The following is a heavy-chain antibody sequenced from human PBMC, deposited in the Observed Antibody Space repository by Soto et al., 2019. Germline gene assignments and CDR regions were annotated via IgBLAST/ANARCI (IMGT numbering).Heavy chain of an antibody. CDR1: GGSISSGDYY. CDR2: IYYSGST. J-gene: IGHJ4*02. V-gene: IGHV4-30-4*01. Sequence: TLSLTCTVSGGSISSGDYYWSWIRQPPGKGLEWIGYIYYSGSTYYNPSLKSRVTISVDTSKNQFSLKLSSVTAADTAVYYCAGTIAAAGYFDYWGQGTLVTVSS. D-gene: IGHD6-13*01. CDR3: AGTIAAAGYFDY.